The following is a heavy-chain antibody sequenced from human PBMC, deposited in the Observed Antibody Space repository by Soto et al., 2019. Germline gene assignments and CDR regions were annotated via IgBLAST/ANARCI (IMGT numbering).Heavy chain of an antibody. J-gene: IGHJ6*02. CDR2: ISSSGSTI. Sequence: EVQLVESGGGLVQPGGSLRLSCAASGFTFSSYEMNSVRQAPGKGLEWVSYISSSGSTIYYADSVKGRFTISRDNAKNSLYLQMNSLGAEDTAVYYCASLVGSYYDFWSGYHTGGYGMDVWGQGTTVTVSS. CDR3: ASLVGSYYDFWSGYHTGGYGMDV. CDR1: GFTFSSYE. D-gene: IGHD3-3*01. V-gene: IGHV3-48*03.